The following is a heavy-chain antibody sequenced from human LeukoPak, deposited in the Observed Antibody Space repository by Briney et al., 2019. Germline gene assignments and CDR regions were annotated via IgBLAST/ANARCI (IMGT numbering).Heavy chain of an antibody. J-gene: IGHJ5*02. Sequence: PGGSLRLSCAASGFTFSSYVMNCVRQAPGKGLEWVSVISGGGGSTYYADSVKGRFTISRDNSKNTLFLQMNSLRPEDTAVYYCAKGGYCSSTSCYVGWFDPWGQGTLLTVSS. V-gene: IGHV3-23*01. CDR3: AKGGYCSSTSCYVGWFDP. CDR2: ISGGGGST. CDR1: GFTFSSYV. D-gene: IGHD2-2*01.